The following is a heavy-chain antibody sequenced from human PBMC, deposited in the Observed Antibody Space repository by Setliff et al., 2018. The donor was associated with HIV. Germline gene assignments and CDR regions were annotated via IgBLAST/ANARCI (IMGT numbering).Heavy chain of an antibody. J-gene: IGHJ4*02. Sequence: ASVKVSCKASGYTFTGYYMHWVRQAPGQGLEWMGWIKINSGGTKFTQKFQGRVTMTRDTSLRTAYMELSRLSSDDTAGHYCVRALSIIGVIRYWGQGTLVTVSS. V-gene: IGHV1-2*02. CDR2: IKINSGGT. CDR1: GYTFTGYY. CDR3: VRALSIIGVIRY. D-gene: IGHD3-3*01.